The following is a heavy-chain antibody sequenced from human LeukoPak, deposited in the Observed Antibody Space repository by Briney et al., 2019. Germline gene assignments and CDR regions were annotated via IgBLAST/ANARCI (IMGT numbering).Heavy chain of an antibody. V-gene: IGHV1-2*02. D-gene: IGHD2-15*01. J-gene: IGHJ5*02. Sequence: ASVKVSCKASGYTFTGYYMHWVRQAPGQGLEWMGWINPNSGGTNYAQKFQGRVTMTRDTSISTAYMELSRLRSDDTAVYYCARELGVVVAATGVHWFDPWGQGTLVTVSS. CDR1: GYTFTGYY. CDR2: INPNSGGT. CDR3: ARELGVVVAATGVHWFDP.